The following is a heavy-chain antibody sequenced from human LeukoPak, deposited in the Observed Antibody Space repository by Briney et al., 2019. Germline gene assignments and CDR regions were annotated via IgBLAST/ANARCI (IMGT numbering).Heavy chain of an antibody. D-gene: IGHD6-13*01. Sequence: SETLSLTCTVSGASISSSNYYWGWIRQSPGKGLPWIGSTFYSGRTYYNQALQNRVSISVDTSKNQFSLTLTSVTAADTAVYFCARRWGSSSLGNNPFDYGGQGTLVSVSP. CDR1: GASISSSNYY. CDR3: ARRWGSSSLGNNPFDY. J-gene: IGHJ4*02. CDR2: TFYSGRT. V-gene: IGHV4-39*01.